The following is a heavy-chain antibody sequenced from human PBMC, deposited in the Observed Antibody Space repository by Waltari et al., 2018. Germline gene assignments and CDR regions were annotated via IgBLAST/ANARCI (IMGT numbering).Heavy chain of an antibody. D-gene: IGHD3-10*01. CDR2: VSGSGTNT. V-gene: IGHV3-23*01. J-gene: IGHJ3*02. Sequence: EVQVLESGGGLVQPGGSLRLSCAASGFPFSSYAMTWVRQAPGKGVGWVAGVSGSGTNTNYTDSVKGRFTLSRDNSKNTLHLQMNSLRAEDTAVYYCAKAVEIWFYAFDIWGQGTMVTVSS. CDR1: GFPFSSYA. CDR3: AKAVEIWFYAFDI.